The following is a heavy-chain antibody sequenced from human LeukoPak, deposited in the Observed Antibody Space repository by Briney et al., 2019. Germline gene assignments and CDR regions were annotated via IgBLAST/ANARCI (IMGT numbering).Heavy chain of an antibody. CDR2: IYSSGST. Sequence: SETLSLTCTVSGGSINSYYWSWIRQPAGKGLEWIGRIYSSGSTNYNPSLKSRVSMPVDTSKNQFSLKLTSVTAADTAVYYCARGGKATVVTMWGQGILVTVSS. CDR3: ARGGKATVVTM. D-gene: IGHD4-23*01. V-gene: IGHV4-4*07. J-gene: IGHJ4*02. CDR1: GGSINSYY.